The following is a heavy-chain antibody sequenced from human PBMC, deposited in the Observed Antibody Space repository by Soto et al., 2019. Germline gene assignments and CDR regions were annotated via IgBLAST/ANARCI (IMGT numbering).Heavy chain of an antibody. Sequence: QVQLVESGGGVVQPGRSLRLSCVASGFIFSKYGMHWVRQAPGKGLEWVAVISYDGSNKYYAESVKGRFIISRDKSENTLYLQMNSLRAEDTALYYCAKDLGSGKPYYYYAMDVWGQGTTVTVSS. CDR3: AKDLGSGKPYYYYAMDV. CDR2: ISYDGSNK. V-gene: IGHV3-30*18. J-gene: IGHJ6*02. CDR1: GFIFSKYG. D-gene: IGHD3-10*01.